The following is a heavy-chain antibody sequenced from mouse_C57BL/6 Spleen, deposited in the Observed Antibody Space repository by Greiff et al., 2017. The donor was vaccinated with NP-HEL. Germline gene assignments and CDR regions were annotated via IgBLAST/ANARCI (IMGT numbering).Heavy chain of an antibody. J-gene: IGHJ4*01. D-gene: IGHD3-1*01. CDR3: AGYPAGVGYYAMDY. CDR2: IYPGDGDT. V-gene: IGHV1-82*01. Sequence: QVQLQQSVPELVKPGASVKISCTASGYAFSSSWMNWVKQRPGKGLEWIGRIYPGDGDTNYIGKFKGKATLTADKSSSTAYMQLSSLTSEDSAVYFCAGYPAGVGYYAMDYWGQGTSVTVSS. CDR1: GYAFSSSW.